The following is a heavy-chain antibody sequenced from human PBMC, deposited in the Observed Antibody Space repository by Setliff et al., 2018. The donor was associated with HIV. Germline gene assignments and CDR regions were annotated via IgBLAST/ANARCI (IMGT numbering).Heavy chain of an antibody. CDR2: ISGSGGST. V-gene: IGHV3-23*01. Sequence: GGSLRLSCAASGFTFSSYAMSWVRQAPGKGLEWVSAISGSGGSTYYADSVKGRFTISRDNSKNTLYLQMNSLRAEDTAVYYCAKDGPDSSGWFRGYFDLWGRGTLVTVSS. CDR3: AKDGPDSSGWFRGYFDL. CDR1: GFTFSSYA. J-gene: IGHJ2*01. D-gene: IGHD6-19*01.